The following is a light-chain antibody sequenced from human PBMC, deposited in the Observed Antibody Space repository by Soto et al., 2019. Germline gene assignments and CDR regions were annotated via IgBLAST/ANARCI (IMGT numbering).Light chain of an antibody. V-gene: IGLV1-51*02. CDR2: ENN. Sequence: QSVLTQPPSVSADPGQKVTLSCSGSSSNIVSNYVSWYKQLPGAAPKLLIYENNKRPSGIPDRFSGSKSGTSATLDITGLQTGDERDYYCGPGDNSLSAHVFATGTKVTVL. J-gene: IGLJ1*01. CDR1: SSNIVSNY. CDR3: GPGDNSLSAHV.